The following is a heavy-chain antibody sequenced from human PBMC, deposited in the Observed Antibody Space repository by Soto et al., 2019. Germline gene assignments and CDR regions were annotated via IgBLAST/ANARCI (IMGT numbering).Heavy chain of an antibody. CDR2: IYNSGRK. CDR1: GGSISIGGYS. Sequence: PSETLSLTFAVSGGSISIGGYSWSLIRQPPGKGLEWIGYIYNSGRKYYNTYLKSRVNISVDRSKNQFSMKLSSVTAADTAVYYCARGLIVGATYDYWGQGTLVTVSS. CDR3: ARGLIVGATYDY. V-gene: IGHV4-30-2*01. D-gene: IGHD1-26*01. J-gene: IGHJ4*02.